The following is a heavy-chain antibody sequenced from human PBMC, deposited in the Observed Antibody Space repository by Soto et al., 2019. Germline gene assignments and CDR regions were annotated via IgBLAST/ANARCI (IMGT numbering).Heavy chain of an antibody. J-gene: IGHJ5*01. CDR3: ARGYPRSILSTSLTTSYWFDS. CDR1: GESLRGYY. V-gene: IGHV4-34*04. D-gene: IGHD2-21*01. CDR2: INHRGTT. Sequence: QVQLQQWGTGLLKPSETLSLHCAVYGESLRGYYWSWIRQTPAMGLEWIGEINHRGTTNHSSSLTSRAIISIGTSKNQVSLRLNYVTAADTAVYYCARGYPRSILSTSLTTSYWFDSWGQGTRVTVSS.